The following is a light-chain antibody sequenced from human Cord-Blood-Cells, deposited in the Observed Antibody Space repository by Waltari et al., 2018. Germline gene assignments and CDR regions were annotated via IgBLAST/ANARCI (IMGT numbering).Light chain of an antibody. V-gene: IGKV1-5*03. CDR3: QQYNSYWT. Sequence: IQMPQLHSTLPPSVGARVTIICRPSQSISSCLACYQQKPGKAPKLLIYQASSLESGVPSMFSSSGSGTEFTLTISSLQPDDFATYYCQQYNSYWTFGQGTKVEIK. J-gene: IGKJ1*01. CDR1: QSISSC. CDR2: QAS.